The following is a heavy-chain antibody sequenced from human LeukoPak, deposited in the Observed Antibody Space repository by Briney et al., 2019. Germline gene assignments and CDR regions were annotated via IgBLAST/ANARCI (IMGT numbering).Heavy chain of an antibody. CDR2: INPSGGST. Sequence: GASVKVSCKASGYTFTSYYMHWVRQAPGQGLEWMGIINPSGGSTSYAQKFQGRVTMTRDTSTSTVYMELSSLRSDDTAVYYCARGHHCSSTSCYLMSYYYGMDVWGQGTTVTVSS. V-gene: IGHV1-46*01. CDR1: GYTFTSYY. D-gene: IGHD2-2*01. CDR3: ARGHHCSSTSCYLMSYYYGMDV. J-gene: IGHJ6*02.